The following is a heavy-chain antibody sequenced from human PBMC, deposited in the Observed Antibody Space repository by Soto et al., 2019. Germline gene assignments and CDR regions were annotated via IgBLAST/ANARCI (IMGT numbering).Heavy chain of an antibody. D-gene: IGHD4-17*01. CDR2: ISGSGIST. CDR1: GFTFTNYA. Sequence: GGSLRLSCAASGFTFTNYAMTWVRQAPGKGLEWVSGISGSGISTYYADSVNGRFTISRDNSKNTLYLQMNSLRAEDTAVYYCAKDPTTVERGYFDYWGQGTLVTVSS. V-gene: IGHV3-23*01. CDR3: AKDPTTVERGYFDY. J-gene: IGHJ4*02.